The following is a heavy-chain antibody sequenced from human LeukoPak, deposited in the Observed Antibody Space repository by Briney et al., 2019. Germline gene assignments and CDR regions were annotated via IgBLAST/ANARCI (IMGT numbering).Heavy chain of an antibody. D-gene: IGHD6-19*01. CDR1: GFTFSKYW. CDR2: VNTDGTVT. Sequence: GGSLRLSCAASGFTFSKYWMLWVRQAPGKGLESVSRVNTDGTVTTYADSVKGRFTVSRDNADNTMLLQMNSVRDEDTAVYYCATKQWLAPPPDSWGQGTPVTVSS. CDR3: ATKQWLAPPPDS. J-gene: IGHJ4*02. V-gene: IGHV3-74*01.